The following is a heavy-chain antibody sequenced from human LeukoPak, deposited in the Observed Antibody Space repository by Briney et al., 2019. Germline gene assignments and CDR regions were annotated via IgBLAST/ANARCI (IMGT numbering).Heavy chain of an antibody. CDR1: GGSFSAYY. J-gene: IGHJ3*02. V-gene: IGHV4-34*01. CDR3: ARVSRLWWARDI. Sequence: PSETLSLTCAVYGGSFSAYYWGWIRQPPGKGLEWIGEINHSGSTNYNPSLKSQVNISVDTSKNQFSLKLSSVTAADTAVYYCARVSRLWWARDIWGQGTMVTVSS. D-gene: IGHD2-21*01. CDR2: INHSGST.